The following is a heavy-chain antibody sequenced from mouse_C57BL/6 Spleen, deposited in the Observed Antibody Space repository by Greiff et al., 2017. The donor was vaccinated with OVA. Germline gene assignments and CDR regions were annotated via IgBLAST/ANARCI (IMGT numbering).Heavy chain of an antibody. J-gene: IGHJ4*01. V-gene: IGHV5-4*01. CDR2: ISDGGSYT. D-gene: IGHD1-1*01. CDR3: AREDITTVRYYYAMDY. CDR1: GFTFSSYA. Sequence: EVQVVESGGGLVKPGGSLKLSCAASGFTFSSYAMSWVRQTPEKRLEWVATISDGGSYTYYPDNVKGRFTISRDNAKNNLYLQMSHLKSEDTAMYYCAREDITTVRYYYAMDYGSQGTSVTVSS.